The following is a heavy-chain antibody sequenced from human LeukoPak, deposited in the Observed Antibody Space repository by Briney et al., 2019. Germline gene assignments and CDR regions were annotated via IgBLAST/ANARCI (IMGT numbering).Heavy chain of an antibody. CDR1: GFTVSSNY. CDR3: AREGLSGSQDFDY. D-gene: IGHD1-26*01. CDR2: IKQDGSEK. Sequence: PGGSLRLSCAASGFTVSSNYMSWVRQAPGKGLEWVANIKQDGSEKYYVDSVKGRFTISRDNAKNSLYLQMNSLRAEDTAVYYCAREGLSGSQDFDYWGQGTLVTVSS. V-gene: IGHV3-7*01. J-gene: IGHJ4*02.